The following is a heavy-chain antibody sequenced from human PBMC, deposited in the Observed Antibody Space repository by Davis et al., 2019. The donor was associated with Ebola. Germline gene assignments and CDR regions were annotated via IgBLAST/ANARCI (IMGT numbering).Heavy chain of an antibody. V-gene: IGHV3-7*01. Sequence: GESLKTPCPSPGFTLRSYWMRLVRQAPGKGLEWVANIKQDGSEKYYVDSVKGRFTISRDSAKNSLYLQMNSLRAEDTAVYYCASHSGRAPPLDWGQGTLVTVSS. J-gene: IGHJ4*02. CDR1: GFTLRSYW. D-gene: IGHD6-19*01. CDR3: ASHSGRAPPLD. CDR2: IKQDGSEK.